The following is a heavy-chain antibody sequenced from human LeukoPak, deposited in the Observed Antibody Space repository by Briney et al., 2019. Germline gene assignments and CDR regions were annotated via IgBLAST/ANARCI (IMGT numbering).Heavy chain of an antibody. D-gene: IGHD6-6*01. CDR3: VRRGSYFDY. Sequence: GGSLRLSCAASGFTFSNYAMRWVRQAPGKGLEWVSIISLTGGSTYYADSVKGRLTISRDNSKNTLYLHINSLRAEDTARYYCVRRGSYFDYWGQGTLVAVSS. V-gene: IGHV3-23*01. CDR1: GFTFSNYA. CDR2: ISLTGGST. J-gene: IGHJ4*02.